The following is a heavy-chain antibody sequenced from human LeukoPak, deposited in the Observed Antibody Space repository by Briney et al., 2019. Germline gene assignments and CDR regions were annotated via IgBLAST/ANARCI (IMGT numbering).Heavy chain of an antibody. Sequence: SETLSLTCTVSGYSISSGYYWSWIRQPPGKGLEWIGEINHSGSTNYNPSLKSRVTISVDTSKNQFSLKLSSVTAADTAVYYCARVPYGSGSYYRRSGDYWGQGTLVTVSS. V-gene: IGHV4-38-2*02. CDR2: INHSGST. J-gene: IGHJ4*02. CDR3: ARVPYGSGSYYRRSGDY. D-gene: IGHD3-10*01. CDR1: GYSISSGYY.